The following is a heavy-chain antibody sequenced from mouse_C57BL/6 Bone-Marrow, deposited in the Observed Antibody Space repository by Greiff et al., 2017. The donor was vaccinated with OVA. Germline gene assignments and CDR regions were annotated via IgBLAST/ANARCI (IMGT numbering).Heavy chain of an antibody. V-gene: IGHV1-42*01. J-gene: IGHJ3*01. D-gene: IGHD3-3*01. Sequence: VQLKESGPELVKPGASVKISCKASGYSFTGYYMNWVKQSPEKSLEWIGEINPSTGGTTYNQKFKAKATLTVDKSSSTAYMQLKSLTSEDSAVYYCARRAFAYWGQGTLVTVSA. CDR2: INPSTGGT. CDR3: ARRAFAY. CDR1: GYSFTGYY.